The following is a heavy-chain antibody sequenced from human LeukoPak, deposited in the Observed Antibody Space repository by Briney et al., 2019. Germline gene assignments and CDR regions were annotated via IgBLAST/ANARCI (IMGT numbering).Heavy chain of an antibody. CDR3: ARFLSAVTTKTGFDY. V-gene: IGHV4-4*02. Sequence: PSGTLSLTCAVSGGSISSSYWWTWVRQPPGKGLEWIGEIYHSGSTNYNPSLKSRVTISVDTSKNQFSLKLSSVTAADTAVYYCARFLSAVTTKTGFDYWGQGTLVTVSS. D-gene: IGHD4-11*01. CDR1: GGSISSSYW. J-gene: IGHJ4*02. CDR2: IYHSGST.